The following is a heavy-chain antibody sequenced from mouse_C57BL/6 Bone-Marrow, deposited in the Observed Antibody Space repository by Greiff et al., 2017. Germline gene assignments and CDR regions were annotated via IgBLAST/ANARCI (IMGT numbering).Heavy chain of an antibody. CDR1: GYTFTSYW. CDR2: IDPSDSYT. D-gene: IGHD3-3*01. Sequence: QVQLQQPGAELVMPGASVKLSCKASGYTFTSYWLHWVKQRPGQGLEWIGEIDPSDSYTNYNHKFKGKSTLTVDKSSSTAYMQPSSLTSEDSAVYYCARTGRPWYCDVWGTGTTVTVSS. J-gene: IGHJ1*03. V-gene: IGHV1-69*01. CDR3: ARTGRPWYCDV.